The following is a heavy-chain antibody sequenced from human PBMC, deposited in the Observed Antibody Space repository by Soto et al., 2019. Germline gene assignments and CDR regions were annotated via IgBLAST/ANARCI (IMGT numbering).Heavy chain of an antibody. CDR2: INHSGST. CDR3: ARGPNWNYVMSRPTPFDP. V-gene: IGHV4-34*01. CDR1: GGSFSGYY. Sequence: QVQLQQWGAGLLKPSETLSLTCAVYGGSFSGYYWSWIRQPPGKGLEWIGEINHSGSTNYNPSLKNRVTVSVDTSKNQFSLKLSSVTAADTAVYYCARGPNWNYVMSRPTPFDPWGQGTLVTVSS. J-gene: IGHJ5*02. D-gene: IGHD1-7*01.